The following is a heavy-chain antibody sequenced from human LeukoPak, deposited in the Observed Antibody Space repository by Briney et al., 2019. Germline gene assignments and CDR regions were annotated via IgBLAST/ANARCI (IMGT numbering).Heavy chain of an antibody. V-gene: IGHV4-4*07. CDR3: ARDSAYSSSYDY. CDR1: GGSIRSYY. D-gene: IGHD6-6*01. CDR2: IYTSGST. J-gene: IGHJ4*02. Sequence: SETLSLTCTVSGGSIRSYYWSWIRQPAGKGLEWIGRIYTSGSTNYNPSLKSRVTMSGDTSKNQFSLKLSSVTAADTAVYYCARDSAYSSSYDYWGQETLVTVSS.